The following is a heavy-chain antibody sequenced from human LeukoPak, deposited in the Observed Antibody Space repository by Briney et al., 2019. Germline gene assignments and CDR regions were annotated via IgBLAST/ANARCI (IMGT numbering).Heavy chain of an antibody. D-gene: IGHD4-11*01. V-gene: IGHV3-30*18. Sequence: GGSLRLSCAASGFTFSSYGMHWVRQAPGKGLEWVAVISYDGSNQHYVDSVKGRFTISRDNSKDTLYLQMNSLRAEDTAVYYCAKDRDPVARSYPAYWGQGTLVTVSS. J-gene: IGHJ4*02. CDR1: GFTFSSYG. CDR3: AKDRDPVARSYPAY. CDR2: ISYDGSNQ.